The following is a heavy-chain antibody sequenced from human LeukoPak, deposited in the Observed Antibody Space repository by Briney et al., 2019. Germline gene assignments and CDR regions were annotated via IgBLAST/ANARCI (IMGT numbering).Heavy chain of an antibody. Sequence: KPSETLSLTCTVSGGSISSSSYYWGWIRQPPGKGLEWIGSIYYSGSTYYNPSLKSRVTISVDTSKNQFSLKLSSVTAADTAVYYCARMPSSWVLVFDYWGQGTLVTVSS. CDR3: ARMPSSWVLVFDY. CDR2: IYYSGST. CDR1: GGSISSSSYY. V-gene: IGHV4-39*01. D-gene: IGHD2-2*01. J-gene: IGHJ4*02.